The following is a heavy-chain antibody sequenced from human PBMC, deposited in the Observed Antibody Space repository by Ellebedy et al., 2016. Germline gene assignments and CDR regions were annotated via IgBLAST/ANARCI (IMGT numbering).Heavy chain of an antibody. CDR2: ISAGSDII. Sequence: GESLKISXTASGFSFSTFFMSWVRQAPGKGLEWVSTISAGSDIIRFADSVKGRFTVSRDNAKNTLYLQMNSLRAEDTAVYYCASSNGHGFDIWGQGTMVTVSS. D-gene: IGHD2-8*01. CDR3: ASSNGHGFDI. CDR1: GFSFSTFF. J-gene: IGHJ3*02. V-gene: IGHV3-23*01.